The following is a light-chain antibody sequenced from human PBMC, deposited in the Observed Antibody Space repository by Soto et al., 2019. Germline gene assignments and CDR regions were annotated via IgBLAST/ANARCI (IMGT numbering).Light chain of an antibody. J-gene: IGKJ1*01. V-gene: IGKV1-39*01. CDR1: QDIGAY. Sequence: DIQMTQSPSSLSASIGDRVTISCRASQDIGAYVHWYQHKQRKAPRVLMYAASNLKSGVPPRFSGSGVGRDFTLTISDLQPEDFATYYCQHSYSTRTFGQGTKVERK. CDR3: QHSYSTRT. CDR2: AAS.